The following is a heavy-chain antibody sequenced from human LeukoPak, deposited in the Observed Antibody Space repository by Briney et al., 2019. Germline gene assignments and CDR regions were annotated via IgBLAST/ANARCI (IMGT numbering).Heavy chain of an antibody. Sequence: PGGSLRLSCAASGFTFSSYGMHWVRQAPGKGLEGVAFIRYDGSNKYYADYVKGRFTISRDNSKNTLYLQMNSLRAEDTAVYYCAKDPFRIQPTGYYFDYWGQGTLVTVSS. J-gene: IGHJ4*02. D-gene: IGHD1-1*01. CDR3: AKDPFRIQPTGYYFDY. CDR1: GFTFSSYG. V-gene: IGHV3-30*02. CDR2: IRYDGSNK.